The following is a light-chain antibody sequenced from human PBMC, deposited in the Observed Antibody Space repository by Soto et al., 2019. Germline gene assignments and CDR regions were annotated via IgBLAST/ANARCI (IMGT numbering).Light chain of an antibody. J-gene: IGLJ1*01. CDR2: SLN. CDR3: AAWDDSLNGPV. Sequence: QSVLTQPPSASGTPGQRVTLSCSGSYSNIGSNTVNWYQQLPGTAPKLLIFSLNQRPSGVPDRFSGSKSGTSASLAISGLQSEDEADYYCAAWDDSLNGPVFGTGTKLTVL. CDR1: YSNIGSNT. V-gene: IGLV1-44*01.